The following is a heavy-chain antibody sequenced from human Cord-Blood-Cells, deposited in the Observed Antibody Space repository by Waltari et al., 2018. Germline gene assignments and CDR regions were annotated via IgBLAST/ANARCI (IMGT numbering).Heavy chain of an antibody. CDR2: IYYSGST. CDR3: ARPSHKVSSYYYYGMDV. V-gene: IGHV4-39*01. Sequence: QLQLQESGPGLVKPSETLSLTCPVPGGSISSSSYSWGWIRLPPGKGLEWIGSIYYSGSTYYNPSLKSRVTISVDTSKNQFSLKLSPVTAADTAVYYCARPSHKVSSYYYYGMDVWGQGTTVTVSS. J-gene: IGHJ6*02. CDR1: GGSISSSSYS.